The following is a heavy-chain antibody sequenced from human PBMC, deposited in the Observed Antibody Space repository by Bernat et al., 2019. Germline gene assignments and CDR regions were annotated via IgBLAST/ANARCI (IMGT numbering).Heavy chain of an antibody. J-gene: IGHJ4*02. D-gene: IGHD6-13*01. Sequence: QVQLVQSGAEVKKPGSSVKVSCKASGGTFSSYAISWVRQAPGQGLEWRGGIIPIFGTENYAQKLKGRVTITADESTSAAYMELSSLRSEETAVYYCARYRSVEAAGPYYFDYWGQGTLVTVSS. CDR1: GGTFSSYA. V-gene: IGHV1-69*12. CDR2: IIPIFGTE. CDR3: ARYRSVEAAGPYYFDY.